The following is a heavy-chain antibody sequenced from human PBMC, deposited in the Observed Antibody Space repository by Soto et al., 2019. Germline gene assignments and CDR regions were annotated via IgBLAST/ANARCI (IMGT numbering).Heavy chain of an antibody. Sequence: EVQLVETGGGLIQPGGSLRLSCAASGFTVSSNYMSWVRQAPGKGLEWVSVIYSGGSTYYADSVKGRFTISRDNSKNTVYLQMHSLRAEDTAVYYCARGVVTAQSSYFDYWGQGTLLTVCS. CDR3: ARGVVTAQSSYFDY. J-gene: IGHJ4*02. CDR1: GFTVSSNY. V-gene: IGHV3-53*02. CDR2: IYSGGST. D-gene: IGHD2-21*02.